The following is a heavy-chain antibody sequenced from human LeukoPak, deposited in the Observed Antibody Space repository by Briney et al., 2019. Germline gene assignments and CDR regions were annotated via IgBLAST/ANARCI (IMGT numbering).Heavy chain of an antibody. Sequence: GGSLRLSCAASGFTFSSHEMNWVRQAPGKGLERVSYISTSGSRIYHADSVKGRFTISRDNSKNTLYLQMNSLRVEDTAVYYCAKVIVGYCSVDNCYPDYYFDYWGQGTLVTVSS. J-gene: IGHJ4*02. V-gene: IGHV3-48*03. CDR3: AKVIVGYCSVDNCYPDYYFDY. CDR1: GFTFSSHE. CDR2: ISTSGSRI. D-gene: IGHD2-15*01.